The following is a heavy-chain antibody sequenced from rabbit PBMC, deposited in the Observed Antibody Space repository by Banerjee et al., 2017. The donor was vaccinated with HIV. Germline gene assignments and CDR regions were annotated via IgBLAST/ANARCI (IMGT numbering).Heavy chain of an antibody. Sequence: QSLEESGGDLVKPGASLTLTCKASGIDFSSSYYMCWVRQAPGKGLEWIGCIYAGSSGSTYYASWAKGRFTISKTSSTTVTLQMTSLTAADTATYFCARAGVDGLDLWGPGTLVTDS. CDR3: ARAGVDGLDL. J-gene: IGHJ4*01. D-gene: IGHD4-1*01. CDR1: GIDFSSSYY. CDR2: IYAGSSGST. V-gene: IGHV1S40*01.